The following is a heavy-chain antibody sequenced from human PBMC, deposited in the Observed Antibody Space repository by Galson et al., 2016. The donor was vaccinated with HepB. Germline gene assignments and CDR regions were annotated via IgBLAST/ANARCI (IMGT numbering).Heavy chain of an antibody. V-gene: IGHV3-7*01. J-gene: IGHJ4*02. Sequence: SLRLSCAASGFTLSSDWMSWVRQAPGKGLEWVANIKQDGSEKYYVDSVKGRFTITTDNAKNSLYLQMNSLRAEDKAVYYCASWWQTPASYFDYWGQGTLVTVSS. CDR2: IKQDGSEK. D-gene: IGHD2-8*02. CDR1: GFTLSSDW. CDR3: ASWWQTPASYFDY.